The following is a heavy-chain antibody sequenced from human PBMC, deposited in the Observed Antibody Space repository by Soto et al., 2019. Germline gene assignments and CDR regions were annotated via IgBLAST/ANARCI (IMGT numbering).Heavy chain of an antibody. Sequence: SETLSLTCTFSGCSISSYYWSWIRQPPGKGLEWIGYIYYSGTTNCNPSLRSRVTISVDTSKDQFSLKLSSVTAADTAVYYCARDASSGWYYFDSWGQGTLVTVSS. CDR2: IYYSGTT. D-gene: IGHD6-19*01. CDR3: ARDASSGWYYFDS. CDR1: GCSISSYY. V-gene: IGHV4-59*01. J-gene: IGHJ4*02.